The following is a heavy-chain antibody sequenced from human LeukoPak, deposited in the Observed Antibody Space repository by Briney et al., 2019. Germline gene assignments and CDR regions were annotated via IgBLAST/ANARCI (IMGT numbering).Heavy chain of an antibody. CDR1: GGSISSYY. J-gene: IGHJ4*02. V-gene: IGHV4-59*08. CDR3: ATVRPENSGSYYWDY. Sequence: SETLSLACTVSGGSISSYYWSWIRQPPGKGLEWIGCFYYSGNTNSNPSLKSRVTISVDTSKNQFSLKLMSVTAADTAVYYCATVRPENSGSYYWDYWGQGTLVTVSS. CDR2: FYYSGNT. D-gene: IGHD1-26*01.